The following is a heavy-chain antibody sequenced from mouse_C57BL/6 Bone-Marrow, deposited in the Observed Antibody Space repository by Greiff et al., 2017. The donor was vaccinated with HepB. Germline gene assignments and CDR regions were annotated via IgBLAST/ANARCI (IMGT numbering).Heavy chain of an antibody. Sequence: EVMLVESGGGLVQPGGSMKLSCVASGFTFSNYWMNWVRQSPEKGLEWVAQIRLKSDNYATHYAESVKGRFTISRDDSKRSVYLKMNNLRAEDTVIYYCACSYFYYFDYWGQGTTLTVSS. CDR1: GFTFSNYW. CDR2: IRLKSDNYAT. D-gene: IGHD1-1*01. J-gene: IGHJ2*01. V-gene: IGHV6-3*01. CDR3: ACSYFYYFDY.